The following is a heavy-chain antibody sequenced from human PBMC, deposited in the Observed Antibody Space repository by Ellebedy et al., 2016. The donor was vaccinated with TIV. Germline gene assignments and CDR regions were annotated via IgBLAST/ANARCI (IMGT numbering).Heavy chain of an antibody. J-gene: IGHJ4*02. Sequence: GESLKISCAASGFTFSSYAMSWVRQAAGKGLEWVSGSSGTGATTYYADSVKGRFTISRDNSKNTLYLLMISLRGEDTAIYYCSKDLAAGTTLRLDYWGQGTLVTVSS. CDR1: GFTFSSYA. CDR3: SKDLAAGTTLRLDY. D-gene: IGHD1-7*01. CDR2: SSGTGATT. V-gene: IGHV3-23*01.